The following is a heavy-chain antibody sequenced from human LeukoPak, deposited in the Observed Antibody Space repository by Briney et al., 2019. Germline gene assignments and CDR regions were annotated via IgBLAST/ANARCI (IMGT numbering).Heavy chain of an antibody. CDR3: ANGYSSSWYMFNY. CDR2: ISYDGSNK. D-gene: IGHD6-13*01. CDR1: GFTFSSHG. V-gene: IGHV3-30*18. J-gene: IGHJ4*02. Sequence: GGSLRLSCAASGFTFSSHGMHWVRQAPGKGLEWVAVISYDGSNKYYADSVKGRFTISRDNSKNTLYLQMNNLRAEDTAVYYCANGYSSSWYMFNYWGQGTLVTVSS.